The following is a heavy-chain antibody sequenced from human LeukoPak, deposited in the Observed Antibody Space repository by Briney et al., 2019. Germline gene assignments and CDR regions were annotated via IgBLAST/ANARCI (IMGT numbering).Heavy chain of an antibody. CDR2: ISSSSSSI. V-gene: IGHV3-21*01. CDR1: GFTFSSHS. J-gene: IGHJ4*02. CDR3: AREYAVTGKFDC. D-gene: IGHD2-21*02. Sequence: GSLRLSCVDFGFTFSSHSMIWVRQAPGKGLEWVSFISSSSSSIKYADSAKGRFTTSRDNAKNSVYLQMNSLRGEDPAVYYCAREYAVTGKFDCWGQGTLVSVSS.